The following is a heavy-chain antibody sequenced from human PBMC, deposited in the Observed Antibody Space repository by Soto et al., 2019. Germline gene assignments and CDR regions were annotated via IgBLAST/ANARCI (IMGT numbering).Heavy chain of an antibody. D-gene: IGHD3-3*01. CDR1: GFSFSSYS. CDR3: ARTADRNRITIFGVVNVYYYYGMDV. J-gene: IGHJ6*02. V-gene: IGHV3-74*01. Sequence: GGSLRLSCAASGFSFSSYSMSWARQAPGKGLEWVSAVSSNGSSTSYADSVKGRFTISRDNAKNTLYLQMNSLRAEDTAVYYCARTADRNRITIFGVVNVYYYYGMDVWGQGTTVTV. CDR2: VSSNGSST.